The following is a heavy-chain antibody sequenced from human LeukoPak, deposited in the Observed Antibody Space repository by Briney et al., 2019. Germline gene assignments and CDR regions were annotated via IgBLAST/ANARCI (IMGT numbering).Heavy chain of an antibody. CDR1: GFTFDDYP. Sequence: GGSLRLSCAASGFTFDDYPMHWVRQAPGKGLEWVSLISWDGGSTYYVDSVKGRFTISRDNSKNSLYLQMNSLRAEDTAVYYCATRNPYSSSSSSRDYWGQGTLVTVSS. CDR3: ATRNPYSSSSSSRDY. D-gene: IGHD6-6*01. CDR2: ISWDGGST. V-gene: IGHV3-43D*03. J-gene: IGHJ4*02.